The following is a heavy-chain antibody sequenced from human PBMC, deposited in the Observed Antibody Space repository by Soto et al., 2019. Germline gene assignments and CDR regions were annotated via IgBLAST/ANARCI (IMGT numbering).Heavy chain of an antibody. CDR1: GFTFSSYG. Sequence: GGSLRLSCAASGFTFSSYGMHWVRQAPGKGLEWVAVIRDDGSTKYYADSVKGRFTISRDNSKNTLYLQMNSLRAEDTAVYYCARDRSYYDSSGSYSPPYWGQGTQVTVSS. J-gene: IGHJ4*02. D-gene: IGHD3-22*01. CDR2: IRDDGSTK. V-gene: IGHV3-33*01. CDR3: ARDRSYYDSSGSYSPPY.